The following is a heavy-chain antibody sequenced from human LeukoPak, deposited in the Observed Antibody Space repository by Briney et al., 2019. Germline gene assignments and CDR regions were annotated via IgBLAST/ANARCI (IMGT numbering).Heavy chain of an antibody. V-gene: IGHV4-39*01. CDR3: ATIRRPDGSGARPVRRAFDI. J-gene: IGHJ3*02. D-gene: IGHD3-10*01. CDR2: IYNSGST. CDR1: GGSITSSTYY. Sequence: SETLSLTCTVSGGSITSSTYYWGWIRQPPGKGLEWIGSIYNSGSTYYTPSLKSRVTISVDTSKSQFSLKLTSVTAADTAVYYCATIRRPDGSGARPVRRAFDIWGQGTMVTVSS.